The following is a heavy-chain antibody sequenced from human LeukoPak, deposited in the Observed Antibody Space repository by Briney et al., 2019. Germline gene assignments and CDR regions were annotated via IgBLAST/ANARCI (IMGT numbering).Heavy chain of an antibody. CDR2: ISSSSSYI. CDR1: GFTFSSYS. D-gene: IGHD5-18*01. J-gene: IGHJ6*02. V-gene: IGHV3-21*01. CDR3: ARDREEGYSYGPGVYYYGMDV. Sequence: PGGSLRPSCAASGFTFSSYSMNWVRQAPGKGLEWVSSISSSSSYIYYADSVKGRFTISRDNAKNSLYLQMNSLRAEDTAVYYCARDREEGYSYGPGVYYYGMDVWGQGTTVTVSS.